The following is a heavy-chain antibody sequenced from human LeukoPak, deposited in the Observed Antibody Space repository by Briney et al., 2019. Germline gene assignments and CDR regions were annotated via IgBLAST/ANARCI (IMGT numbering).Heavy chain of an antibody. J-gene: IGHJ5*02. CDR1: GGSFSGYY. CDR2: INHGGTS. D-gene: IGHD1-14*01. CDR3: ARGTITKLKT. Sequence: SETLSLTXAVYGGSFSGYYCSWIRQPPGKGLEWIGEINHGGTSNYNPSFQSRVTISLDTSKNHFSLKLNSVTAADTAVYYCARGTITKLKTWGQGALVTVSS. V-gene: IGHV4-34*01.